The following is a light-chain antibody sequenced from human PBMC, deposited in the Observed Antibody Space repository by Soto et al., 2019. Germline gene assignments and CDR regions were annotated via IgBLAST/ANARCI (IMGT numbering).Light chain of an antibody. CDR3: QQSYTIPVN. CDR2: WAS. V-gene: IGKV4-1*01. CDR1: QSVFNSSNNKNY. Sequence: DIVMTQSPDSLAVSLGERATINCKYSQSVFNSSNNKNYLTWYQQKPGQPPKLLIYWASTRESGVTDRFSGSGSGTDLTLTVSIRHAEDMAVYYCQQSYTIPVNFGGGTKVEI. J-gene: IGKJ4*01.